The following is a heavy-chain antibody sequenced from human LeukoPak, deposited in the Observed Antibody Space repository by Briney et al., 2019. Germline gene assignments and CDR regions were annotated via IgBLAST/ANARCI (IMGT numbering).Heavy chain of an antibody. Sequence: SETLSLTCTVSGGSINGGNYYWTWLRQPAGKGLEWIGRISPSGSTNHNPSLKSRVTISVDTSKNQFSLKLSSVTAADTAVYYCARDLGNWFDPWGQGTLVTVSS. CDR2: ISPSGST. J-gene: IGHJ5*02. CDR1: GGSINGGNYY. V-gene: IGHV4-61*02. CDR3: ARDLGNWFDP.